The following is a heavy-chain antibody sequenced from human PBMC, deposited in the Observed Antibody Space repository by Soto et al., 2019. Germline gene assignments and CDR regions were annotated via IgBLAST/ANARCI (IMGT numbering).Heavy chain of an antibody. V-gene: IGHV5-51*01. J-gene: IGHJ6*03. Sequence: GESLKISCKGSGYSFTSYWIGWVRQMPGKGLEWMGIIYPGDPDSRYKPSFQGQVTISVDKTISTAYLQWSSLKASDTAMYYCARHASIRWGTIFENYYYYYMDVWGKGTTVTVSS. D-gene: IGHD3-3*01. CDR1: GYSFTSYW. CDR2: IYPGDPDS. CDR3: ARHASIRWGTIFENYYYYYMDV.